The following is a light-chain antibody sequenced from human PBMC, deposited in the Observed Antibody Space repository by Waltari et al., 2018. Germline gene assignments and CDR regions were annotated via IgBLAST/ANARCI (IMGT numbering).Light chain of an antibody. CDR3: QQYHTFYS. Sequence: DIQMTQSPSTLSASVGDTVTITCRASQSISHWLAWYQQKPGKAPKLLIYKTSILERGVPSRFSGVGSATEFALTISSLQPDDFATYHCQQYHTFYSFGQGTKLEIK. V-gene: IGKV1-5*03. CDR2: KTS. CDR1: QSISHW. J-gene: IGKJ2*03.